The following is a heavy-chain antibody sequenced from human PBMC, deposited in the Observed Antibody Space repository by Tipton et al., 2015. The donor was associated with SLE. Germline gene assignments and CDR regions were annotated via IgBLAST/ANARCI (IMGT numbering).Heavy chain of an antibody. CDR1: GDSFSSYY. V-gene: IGHV4-4*07. CDR3: VRVGGYFGSLGGNDRLDAFEM. CDR2: VSISGNT. Sequence: TLSLTCTVSGDSFSSYYWSWIRQPAGKGLEWIGRVSISGNTNYNPSLKGRVTISVDTSKKQFSLELTFVTAADTAVYFCVRVGGYFGSLGGNDRLDAFEMWGQGTMVTVSS. J-gene: IGHJ3*02. D-gene: IGHD3-16*01.